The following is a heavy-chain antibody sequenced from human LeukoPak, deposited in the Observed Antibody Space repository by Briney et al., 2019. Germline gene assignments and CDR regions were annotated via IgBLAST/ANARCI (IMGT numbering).Heavy chain of an antibody. CDR2: IIPILGIA. Sequence: GASVKVSCKASGGTFSSYAISWVRQAPGQGLEWMGRIIPILGIANYAQKFQGRVTITADKSTSTAYMELSSLRSEDTAVCYCARVDTAMDIDYWGQGTPVTVSS. J-gene: IGHJ4*02. CDR1: GGTFSSYA. CDR3: ARVDTAMDIDY. V-gene: IGHV1-69*04. D-gene: IGHD5-18*01.